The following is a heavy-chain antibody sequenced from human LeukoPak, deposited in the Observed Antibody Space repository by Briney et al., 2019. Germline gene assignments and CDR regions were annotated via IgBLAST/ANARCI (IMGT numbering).Heavy chain of an antibody. J-gene: IGHJ4*02. V-gene: IGHV3-23*01. CDR1: GFTFTRYW. D-gene: IGHD3-22*01. CDR2: ISGSGGST. CDR3: AKEITYYYDSSGYYY. Sequence: GGSLRLSCVTSGFTFTRYWMAWIRQAPGKGLEWVSAISGSGGSTYYADSVKGRFTISRDNSKNTLYLQMNSLRAEDTAVYYCAKEITYYYDSSGYYYWGQGTLVTVSS.